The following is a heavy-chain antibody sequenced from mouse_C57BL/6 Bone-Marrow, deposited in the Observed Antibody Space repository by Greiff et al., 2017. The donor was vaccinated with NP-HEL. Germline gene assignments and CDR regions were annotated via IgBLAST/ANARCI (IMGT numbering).Heavy chain of an antibody. CDR2: IYPGNSDT. CDR3: TNYYGSSYGFDV. J-gene: IGHJ1*03. V-gene: IGHV1-5*01. CDR1: GYTFTSYW. D-gene: IGHD1-1*01. Sequence: EVQLQQSGTVLARPGASVKMSCKTSGYTFTSYWMHWVKQRPGQGLEWIGAIYPGNSDTSYNQKFKGKAKLTAVTSASTAYMELSSLTNEDSAVYYCTNYYGSSYGFDVWGTGTTVTVSS.